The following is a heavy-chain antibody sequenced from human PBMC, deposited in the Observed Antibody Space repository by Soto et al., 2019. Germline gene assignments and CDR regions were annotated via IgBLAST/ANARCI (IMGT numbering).Heavy chain of an antibody. V-gene: IGHV3-23*01. J-gene: IGHJ4*02. CDR1: AFTFSSYA. D-gene: IGHD3-3*01. Sequence: EVQLLESGGGLVQPGGSLRLSCAASAFTFSSYAMSWVRQAPGKGLEWVSAISGSGGSTYYADSVKGRFTISRDNSKNTLYLQINSLRAEDTAVYYCAKIADYDFWSGYRILFDYWGQGTLVTVSS. CDR3: AKIADYDFWSGYRILFDY. CDR2: ISGSGGST.